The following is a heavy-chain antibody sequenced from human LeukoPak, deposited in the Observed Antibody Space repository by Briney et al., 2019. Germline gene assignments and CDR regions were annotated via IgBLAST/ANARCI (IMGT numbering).Heavy chain of an antibody. D-gene: IGHD1-26*01. J-gene: IGHJ5*02. Sequence: PGGSLRLSCAASGFTFSSYGMHWVRQPPGKGLEWIGSIYYSGNTYYRPSLKGRVTIVIDMSTSQFSLNLRSVTAADTAVYFCARGPLYTESFAKTWFDAWGQGTLVTVSS. V-gene: IGHV4-59*04. CDR3: ARGPLYTESFAKTWFDA. CDR2: IYYSGNT. CDR1: GFTFSSYG.